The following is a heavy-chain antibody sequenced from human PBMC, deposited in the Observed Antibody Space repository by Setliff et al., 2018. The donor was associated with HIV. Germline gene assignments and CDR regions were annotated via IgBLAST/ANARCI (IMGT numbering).Heavy chain of an antibody. Sequence: SETLSLTCTVSGDSISSSSYYWGWIRQPPGKGLEWIGSIFHSAATNYNPSLKSRVTISIDTSKNQFSLKLTSVTAADTAVYYCARRGAYGYDYFDYWGPGILVTVSS. CDR1: GDSISSSSYY. V-gene: IGHV4-39*07. D-gene: IGHD5-12*01. CDR2: IFHSAAT. J-gene: IGHJ4*02. CDR3: ARRGAYGYDYFDY.